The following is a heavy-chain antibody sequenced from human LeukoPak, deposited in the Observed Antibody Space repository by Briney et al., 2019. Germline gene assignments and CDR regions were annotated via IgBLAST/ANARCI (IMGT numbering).Heavy chain of an antibody. Sequence: PGGSLRLSCAASGFTFSSYAMSWVRQAPGKGLEWVSAISGSGGSTYYADSVKGRFTISRDNSKNTLNLQMNSLRAEDTAVYYCASRYCSSTSCIFDYWGQGTLVTVSS. J-gene: IGHJ4*02. CDR3: ASRYCSSTSCIFDY. CDR2: ISGSGGST. CDR1: GFTFSSYA. V-gene: IGHV3-23*01. D-gene: IGHD2-2*01.